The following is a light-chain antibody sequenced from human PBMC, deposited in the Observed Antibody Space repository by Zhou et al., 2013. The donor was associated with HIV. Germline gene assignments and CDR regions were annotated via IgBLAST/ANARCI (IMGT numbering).Light chain of an antibody. V-gene: IGKV2D-29*01. CDR2: EVS. CDR3: MQTIHLPPT. CDR1: QSLLHNDGKTY. J-gene: IGKJ4*01. Sequence: EIVMTQTPLSLSVIPGQPASISCKSSQSLLHNDGKTYLYWYLQRRGQPPQLLIYEVSKRFSGVPDRFSGSGSGTDFTLHISRVEVEDVGVYYCMQTIHLPPTFGGGTKVEIK.